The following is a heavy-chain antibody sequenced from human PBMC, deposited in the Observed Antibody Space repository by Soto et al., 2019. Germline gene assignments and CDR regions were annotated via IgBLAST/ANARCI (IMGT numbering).Heavy chain of an antibody. J-gene: IGHJ4*02. CDR1: CGSVSRGDYY. V-gene: IGHV4-61*08. CDR2: IYYSGST. CDR3: ARDRDFDY. Sequence: SETLFLTCPFSCGSVSRGDYYWSWIRQPPGKGLEWIGYIYYSGSTNYNPSLKSRVTIPVDTSKNQFSLKLSSVTAADTAVYYCARDRDFDYWGQGTLVTVSS.